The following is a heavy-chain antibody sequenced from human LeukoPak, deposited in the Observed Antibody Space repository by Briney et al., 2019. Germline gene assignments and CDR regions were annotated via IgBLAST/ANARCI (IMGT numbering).Heavy chain of an antibody. CDR2: IYYSGST. Sequence: AETLSLTCTVSGGSISSYYWSWIRQPPGKGLEWIGYIYYSGSTNYNPSLKSRVTISVDTSKNQFSLKLSSVTAADTAVYYCARVYSSGWFAVDYWGQGTLVTVSS. CDR1: GGSISSYY. J-gene: IGHJ4*02. CDR3: ARVYSSGWFAVDY. D-gene: IGHD6-19*01. V-gene: IGHV4-59*01.